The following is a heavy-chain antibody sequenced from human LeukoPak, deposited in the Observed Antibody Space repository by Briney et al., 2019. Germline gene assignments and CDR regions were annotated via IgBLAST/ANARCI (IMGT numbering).Heavy chain of an antibody. V-gene: IGHV4-4*07. J-gene: IGHJ3*02. Sequence: SETLSLTCTVSGGSSNSYYWNWIRQPAGKGLEWIGRIYTSGSTNYNPSLKSRLTISGDTSKSQFSLKLSSVTAADTAVYYCVRSRAYYESSGYAFDIWGQGTMVTVSS. CDR2: IYTSGST. D-gene: IGHD3-22*01. CDR1: GGSSNSYY. CDR3: VRSRAYYESSGYAFDI.